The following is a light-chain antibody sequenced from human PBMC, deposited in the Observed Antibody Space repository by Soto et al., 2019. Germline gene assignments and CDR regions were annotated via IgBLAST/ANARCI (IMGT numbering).Light chain of an antibody. CDR3: SSYTSSSTLPYV. Sequence: QSVLTQPASVSGSPGQSITISCTGTSSDVGGYNYVSWYQQHPGKAPKLMIYDVSNRPSGVSNRFSGSKSGNTASLTISGLQAEDEADHYCSSYTSSSTLPYVFGTGTKLTVL. CDR1: SSDVGGYNY. J-gene: IGLJ1*01. CDR2: DVS. V-gene: IGLV2-14*01.